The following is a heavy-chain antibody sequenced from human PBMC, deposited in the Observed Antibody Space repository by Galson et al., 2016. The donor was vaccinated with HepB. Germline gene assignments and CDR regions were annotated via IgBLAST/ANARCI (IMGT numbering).Heavy chain of an antibody. Sequence: TLSLTCSVSGDSINSGGHYWSWIRRHPGKGLEWMGYIYYSGSTSYNPSLRSRITISMDTSKNQFSLDLNSVTAADTAVYYCVGTGAHLGGYWGQGTLVTVSS. J-gene: IGHJ4*02. CDR3: VGTGAHLGGY. V-gene: IGHV4-31*03. CDR1: GDSINSGGHY. CDR2: IYYSGST. D-gene: IGHD1-1*01.